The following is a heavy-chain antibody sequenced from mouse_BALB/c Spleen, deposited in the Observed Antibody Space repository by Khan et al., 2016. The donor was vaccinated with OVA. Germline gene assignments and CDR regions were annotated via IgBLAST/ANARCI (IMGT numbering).Heavy chain of an antibody. CDR2: IYPGDNST. Sequence: QVRLQQSGPELVKPGASVKMSCKASGYTFTDFVINWMKQRTGQGLEWIGQIYPGDNSTYYNEKFKGRATLTADKSSNTVYMHLSSLTSEDSAVFFCSRSGYGSLVYWGQGTTLTVSS. CDR3: SRSGYGSLVY. V-gene: IGHV1-77*01. CDR1: GYTFTDFV. J-gene: IGHJ2*01. D-gene: IGHD1-1*01.